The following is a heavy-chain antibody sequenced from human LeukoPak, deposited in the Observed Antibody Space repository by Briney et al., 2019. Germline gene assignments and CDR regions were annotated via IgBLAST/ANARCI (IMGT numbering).Heavy chain of an antibody. V-gene: IGHV3-23*01. Sequence: GGSLRLSCAASGFTFGNHGMNCVRQPPGKGLEWVSLIIGASDSTYYAESVKGRFTISRDRSKNTLYLQMNSLRAEDTAVYYCAKDLRDIVVVPAAIGYWGQGTLVTVSS. D-gene: IGHD2-2*01. CDR2: IIGASDST. J-gene: IGHJ4*02. CDR1: GFTFGNHG. CDR3: AKDLRDIVVVPAAIGY.